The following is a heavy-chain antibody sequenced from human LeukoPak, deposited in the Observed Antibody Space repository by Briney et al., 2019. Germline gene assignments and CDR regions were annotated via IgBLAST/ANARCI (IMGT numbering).Heavy chain of an antibody. J-gene: IGHJ4*02. Sequence: SVKVSCKASGGTFSSYAISWVRQAPGQGLEWMGGIIPIFGTANYAQKFQGRVTVTADESTSTAYMELSSLRSEDTAVYYCARNTYDSSGYYSDYFDYWGQGTLVTVSS. D-gene: IGHD3-22*01. CDR3: ARNTYDSSGYYSDYFDY. CDR1: GGTFSSYA. V-gene: IGHV1-69*13. CDR2: IIPIFGTA.